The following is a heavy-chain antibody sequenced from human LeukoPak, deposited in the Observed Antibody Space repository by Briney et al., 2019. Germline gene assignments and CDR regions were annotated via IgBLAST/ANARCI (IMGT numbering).Heavy chain of an antibody. CDR1: GYTFTGYY. V-gene: IGHV1-2*02. CDR2: INPNSGGT. J-gene: IGHJ4*02. Sequence: ASVKVSCKASGYTFTGYYMHWVRQAPGQGLEWMGWINPNSGGTDYAQKFQGRVTMTRDTSISTAYMELSRLRSDDTAVYYCARARNSAYDTYDYWGQGTLVTVSS. D-gene: IGHD5-12*01. CDR3: ARARNSAYDTYDY.